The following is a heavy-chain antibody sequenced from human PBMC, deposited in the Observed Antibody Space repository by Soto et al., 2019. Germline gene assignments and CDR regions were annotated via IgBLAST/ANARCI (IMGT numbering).Heavy chain of an antibody. D-gene: IGHD2-2*01. CDR2: IKSKTDGGTT. J-gene: IGHJ5*02. CDR3: TTAIVVPRFDP. CDR1: GFTFNNAW. Sequence: GGSLRLSCAASGFTFNNAWMNWVRQAPGKGLEWVGRIKSKTDGGTTDYAAPVKGRFTISRDDSRNTLYLQMNSLKTEDTAVYSCTTAIVVPRFDPWGQGTLVTVSS. V-gene: IGHV3-15*01.